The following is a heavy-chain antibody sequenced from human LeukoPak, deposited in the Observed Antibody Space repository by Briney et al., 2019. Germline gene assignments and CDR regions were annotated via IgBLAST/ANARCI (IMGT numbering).Heavy chain of an antibody. CDR1: GFTFDDYA. CDR2: ISWNSGSI. CDR3: AKDIPQPGYSYGPLFGT. V-gene: IGHV3-9*01. J-gene: IGHJ5*02. Sequence: GGSLRLSCAAYGFTFDDYAMHWVRQAPGKGLEWVSGISWNSGSIGYADSVKGRFTISRDNAKNSLYLQMNSLRAEDTALYYCAKDIPQPGYSYGPLFGTWGQGTLVTVSS. D-gene: IGHD5-18*01.